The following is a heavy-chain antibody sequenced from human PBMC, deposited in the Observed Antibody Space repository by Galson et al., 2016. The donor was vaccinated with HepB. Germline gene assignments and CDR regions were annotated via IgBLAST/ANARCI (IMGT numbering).Heavy chain of an antibody. J-gene: IGHJ4*02. CDR2: IIPMTGTT. CDR1: GGTFSSSA. V-gene: IGHV1-69*13. Sequence: SVKVSCKASGGTFSSSAISWLRQARGQGPEWLGGIIPMTGTTNYAQKFLGRVTLTADESTSTVFMELSSLTSEDTSVYYCARGTDGYDVFGGKFDSWGQGTLVTVSS. D-gene: IGHD5-12*01. CDR3: ARGTDGYDVFGGKFDS.